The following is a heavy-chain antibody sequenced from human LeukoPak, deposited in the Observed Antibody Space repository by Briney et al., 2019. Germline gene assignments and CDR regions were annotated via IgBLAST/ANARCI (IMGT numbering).Heavy chain of an antibody. D-gene: IGHD3-9*01. CDR3: VRDYENLTGSKTRFHY. J-gene: IGHJ4*02. Sequence: GGSLRLSCAASGFTFSSYSMNWVRQAPGKGLEWVSCISSSSSYIYYANSVKGRFTISRDNAKNSLYLQMNSLRAEDTAVYYCVRDYENLTGSKTRFHYWGQGTLVTVSS. CDR1: GFTFSSYS. V-gene: IGHV3-21*01. CDR2: ISSSSSYI.